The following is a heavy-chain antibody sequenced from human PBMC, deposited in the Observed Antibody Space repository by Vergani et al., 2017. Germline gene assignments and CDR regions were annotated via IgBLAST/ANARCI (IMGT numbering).Heavy chain of an antibody. CDR3: AREGLRYFDWLTGGWYFDL. CDR1: GFTFSSYA. D-gene: IGHD3-9*01. Sequence: EVQLLESGGGLVQPGGSLRLSCAASGFTFSSYAMSWVRQAPGKGLEWVSAISGSGGSTYYADSVKGRFTISRDNSKNTLYLQMNSLRAEDTAVYYCAREGLRYFDWLTGGWYFDLWGRGTLVTVSS. V-gene: IGHV3-23*01. J-gene: IGHJ2*01. CDR2: ISGSGGST.